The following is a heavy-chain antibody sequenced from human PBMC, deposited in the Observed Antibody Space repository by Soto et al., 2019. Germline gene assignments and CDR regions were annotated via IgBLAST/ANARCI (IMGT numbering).Heavy chain of an antibody. D-gene: IGHD6-19*01. Sequence: QVQLVQSGSEVKKPGASVTVSCKASGYPFTGYYIHWVRQAPGQGPEWMGWVSPKTGETNYVQKFQGRVTMTPKTSTSTAYLELTRLRSDDTAVYYCARRPMWRLVAQDYGMDVWGHGTTVTVS. V-gene: IGHV1-2*02. J-gene: IGHJ6*02. CDR1: GYPFTGYY. CDR2: VSPKTGET. CDR3: ARRPMWRLVAQDYGMDV.